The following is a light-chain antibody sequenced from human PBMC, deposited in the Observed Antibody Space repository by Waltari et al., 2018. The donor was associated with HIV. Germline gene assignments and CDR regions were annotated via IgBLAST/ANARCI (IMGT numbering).Light chain of an antibody. CDR2: EVS. J-gene: IGLJ2*01. Sequence: QSALTHPASVSGSPGQSITTSCPRTSSDVGGYHVVSWYQQHPGKAPKLMIYEVSKRPSGVSNRFSGSKSGNTASLTISGLQAEDEADYYCCSYAGSSTSVFGGGTKLTVL. CDR1: SSDVGGYHV. CDR3: CSYAGSSTSV. V-gene: IGLV2-23*02.